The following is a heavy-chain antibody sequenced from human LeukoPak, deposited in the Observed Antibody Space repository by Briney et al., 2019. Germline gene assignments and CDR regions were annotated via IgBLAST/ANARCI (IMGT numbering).Heavy chain of an antibody. V-gene: IGHV3-23*01. J-gene: IGHJ3*01. Sequence: PGGSLRLSCAASGFTFSSYGMSWVRQAPGKGLEWVSAISGSGGSTYYADSVKGRFTISRDNSKNTLYLQMNSLRAEDTAVYYCAKDLGITMVRGDPTLGGVFRGQGTMVTVSS. CDR3: AKDLGITMVRGDPTLGGVF. CDR1: GFTFSSYG. CDR2: ISGSGGST. D-gene: IGHD3-10*01.